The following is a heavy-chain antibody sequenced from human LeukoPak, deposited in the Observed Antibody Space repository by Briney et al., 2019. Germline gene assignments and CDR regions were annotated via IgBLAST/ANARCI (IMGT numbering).Heavy chain of an antibody. CDR3: ARASADQYDILTGYYNDYYYMDV. Sequence: SETLSLTCTVSGCSISSYYWSWIRQPPGKGLEWIGYIYYSGSTNYNPSLKSRVTISVDASKNQFSLKLSSVTAADTAVYYCARASADQYDILTGYYNDYYYMDVWGKGTTVTVSS. J-gene: IGHJ6*03. CDR1: GCSISSYY. V-gene: IGHV4-59*12. D-gene: IGHD3-9*01. CDR2: IYYSGST.